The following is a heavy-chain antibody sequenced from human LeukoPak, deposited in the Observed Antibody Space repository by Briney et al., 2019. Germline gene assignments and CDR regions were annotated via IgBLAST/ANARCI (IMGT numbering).Heavy chain of an antibody. CDR2: ISSGGSMT. D-gene: IGHD2-8*01. V-gene: IGHV3-11*01. CDR3: AREGYGVPFDF. Sequence: PGGSLRLSCAASGFTFSDYYMSWIRQAPGKGLEWVSYISSGGSMTDYADSVKGRFTLSRDNAKNSLYLQMNSLRAEGTAVYYCAREGYGVPFDFWGQGTPVTVSS. J-gene: IGHJ4*02. CDR1: GFTFSDYY.